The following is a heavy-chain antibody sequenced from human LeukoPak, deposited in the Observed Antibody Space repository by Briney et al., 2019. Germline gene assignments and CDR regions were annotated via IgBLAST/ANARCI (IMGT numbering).Heavy chain of an antibody. V-gene: IGHV1-8*01. CDR2: MNPNSGNT. D-gene: IGHD3-10*01. CDR1: GYTFTSYD. CDR3: ARGLGLVRGVIITSFDY. Sequence: ASVKVSYKASGYTFTSYDINWVRQATGKGLEGMGWMNPNSGNTGCAQKFQGRVTMTRNTSISTAYMELSSLRSEDAAVYYCARGLGLVRGVIITSFDYWGQGTLVIVSS. J-gene: IGHJ4*02.